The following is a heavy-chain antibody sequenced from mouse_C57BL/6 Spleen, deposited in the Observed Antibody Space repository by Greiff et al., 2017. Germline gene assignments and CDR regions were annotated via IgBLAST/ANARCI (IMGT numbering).Heavy chain of an antibody. CDR1: GYTFTSYT. J-gene: IGHJ2*01. CDR2: INPSSGYT. D-gene: IGHD1-1*01. Sequence: VQLQQSGAELARPGASVKMSCKASGYTFTSYTMHWVKQRPGQGLEWIGYINPSSGYTKYNQKFKDKATLTADKSSSTAYMQLSSLTSEDSAVYYCARCYYGSSPFDYWGQGTTLTVSS. CDR3: ARCYYGSSPFDY. V-gene: IGHV1-4*01.